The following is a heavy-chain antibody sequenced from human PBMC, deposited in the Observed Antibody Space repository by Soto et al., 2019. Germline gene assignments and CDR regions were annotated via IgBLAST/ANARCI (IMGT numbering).Heavy chain of an antibody. V-gene: IGHV1-18*01. Sequence: QVQLVQSGAEVKKPGASVKVSCKASGYTFTSYGISWVRQAPGQGLEWMGWISAYNGNTNYAQKLQGRVTMTTDTSTSTAYMELRSLRSDVTAVYYCARDRNVGYYYDSSGYYYFDYWGQGTLVTVYS. D-gene: IGHD3-22*01. CDR3: ARDRNVGYYYDSSGYYYFDY. CDR2: ISAYNGNT. CDR1: GYTFTSYG. J-gene: IGHJ4*02.